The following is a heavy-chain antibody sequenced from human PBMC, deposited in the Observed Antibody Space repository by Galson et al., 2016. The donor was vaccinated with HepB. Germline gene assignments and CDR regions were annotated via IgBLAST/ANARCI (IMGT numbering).Heavy chain of an antibody. CDR3: AKDPSYNEQAFDI. CDR2: ISGSGGST. CDR1: GFTFTSSD. V-gene: IGHV3-23*01. J-gene: IGHJ3*02. D-gene: IGHD5-24*01. Sequence: SLRLSCAASGFTFTSSDMNWARQAPGKGLEWVSYISGSGGSTYYADSVKGRFTISRDNSKNKLFLQINSLRAEDTAVYYCAKDPSYNEQAFDIWGQGTMVSVSS.